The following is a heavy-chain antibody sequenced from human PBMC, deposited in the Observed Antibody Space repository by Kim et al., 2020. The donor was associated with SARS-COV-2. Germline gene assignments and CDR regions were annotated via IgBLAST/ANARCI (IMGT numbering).Heavy chain of an antibody. D-gene: IGHD3-3*02. Sequence: DYAAPVKGRFIITGDDSENTLFLQMNSLKDEDTAVYYCSYIRSGFYNSLDVWGQGTTVTVSS. J-gene: IGHJ6*02. CDR3: SYIRSGFYNSLDV. V-gene: IGHV3-15*01.